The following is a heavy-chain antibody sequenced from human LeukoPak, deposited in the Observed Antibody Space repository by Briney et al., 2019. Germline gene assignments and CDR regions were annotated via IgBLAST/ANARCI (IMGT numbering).Heavy chain of an antibody. D-gene: IGHD3-22*01. CDR1: GVSFSGYY. Sequence: PSETLSLTCAVYGVSFSGYYWSWIRQPPGKGLEWIGEINHSGSTNYNPSLKSRVTISVDTSKNQFSLKLSSVTAADTAVYYCARGVKYYDSSGPWGYWGQGTLVTVSS. V-gene: IGHV4-34*01. CDR2: INHSGST. CDR3: ARGVKYYDSSGPWGY. J-gene: IGHJ4*02.